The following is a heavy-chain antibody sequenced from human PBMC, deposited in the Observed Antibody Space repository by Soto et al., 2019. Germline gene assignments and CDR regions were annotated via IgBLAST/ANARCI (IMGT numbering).Heavy chain of an antibody. J-gene: IGHJ4*02. CDR1: GYSFTSYW. D-gene: IGHD2-21*02. Sequence: GESLKISCKGSGYSFTSYWIGWVRQMPGKGLEWMGIIYPDDSDTRYSPSFQGQVTISADKSISTAYLQWSSLKASDTAMYYWARPALPYCGGDCPYYFDYWGQGTLVTVSS. CDR2: IYPDDSDT. V-gene: IGHV5-51*01. CDR3: ARPALPYCGGDCPYYFDY.